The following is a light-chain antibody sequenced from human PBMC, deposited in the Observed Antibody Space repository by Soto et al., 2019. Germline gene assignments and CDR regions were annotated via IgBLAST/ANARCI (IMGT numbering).Light chain of an antibody. CDR2: ATS. Sequence: IVLTQSPASLSLSPGEGATLSCRASHRVSSYLAWYQQKPGQAPRLLIFATSTRATGIPARFSGSGSGTDFTLTISSLQPEDVAAYYCQKYNSAPLTFGGGTKVDIK. CDR1: HRVSSY. J-gene: IGKJ4*01. CDR3: QKYNSAPLT. V-gene: IGKV3-11*01.